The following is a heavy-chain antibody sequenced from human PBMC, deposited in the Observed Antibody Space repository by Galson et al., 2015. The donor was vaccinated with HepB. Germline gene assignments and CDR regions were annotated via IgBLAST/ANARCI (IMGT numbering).Heavy chain of an antibody. CDR1: GGSFSGYY. V-gene: IGHV4-34*01. CDR2: INHSGAA. D-gene: IGHD3-22*01. CDR3: ARDRGYDNSGYHYANFDY. Sequence: SETLSLTCAVYGGSFSGYYWSWIRQPPGKGLEWIGEINHSGAAHYNPSLKSRVTISIETSKNQFYLKLNSVTAADTAVYYCARDRGYDNSGYHYANFDYWGQGTLVTVSS. J-gene: IGHJ4*02.